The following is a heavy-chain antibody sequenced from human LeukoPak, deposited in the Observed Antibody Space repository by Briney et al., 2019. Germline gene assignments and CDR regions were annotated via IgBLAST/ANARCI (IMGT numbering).Heavy chain of an antibody. J-gene: IGHJ3*02. V-gene: IGHV4-59*01. D-gene: IGHD3-9*01. CDR2: IQYSGST. CDR1: GGSISSNW. CDR3: ARGWDILTSNAFDI. Sequence: PSETLSLTCTVSGGSISSNWWSWVRQPAGEGLEWIGEIQYSGSTNYNPSLKSRVTISVDTSKNQFSLKLSSVTAADTAVYYCARGWDILTSNAFDIWGQGTMVTVSS.